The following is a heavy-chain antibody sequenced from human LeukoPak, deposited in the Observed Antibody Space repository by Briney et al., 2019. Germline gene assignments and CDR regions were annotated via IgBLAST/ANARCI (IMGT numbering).Heavy chain of an antibody. Sequence: PSETLSLTCTVSGASISSSRNYWGWIRQPPGKGLEWIGSIYYSGNTYYNPSLKSRVAISVDTSKNQFSLKLTSVAAADTAVYYCARHNVGATVGYYFDYWGQGTLVTVSS. CDR2: IYYSGNT. CDR1: GASISSSRNY. J-gene: IGHJ4*02. D-gene: IGHD1-26*01. CDR3: ARHNVGATVGYYFDY. V-gene: IGHV4-39*01.